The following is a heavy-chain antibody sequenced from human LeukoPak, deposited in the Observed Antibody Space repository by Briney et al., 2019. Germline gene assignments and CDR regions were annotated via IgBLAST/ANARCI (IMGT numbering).Heavy chain of an antibody. CDR1: GFTFGDYG. CDR2: IRSKAYGGTT. Sequence: GGSLRLSCTGSGFTFGDYGMSWVRQAPGKGLEWVGFIRSKAYGGTTEYAASVKGRFTISRDDSKSIAYLQMNSLKTEDTAVYYCSNSYCGGDCHSGGYFDYWGQGTLVTVSS. D-gene: IGHD2-21*02. J-gene: IGHJ4*02. V-gene: IGHV3-49*04. CDR3: SNSYCGGDCHSGGYFDY.